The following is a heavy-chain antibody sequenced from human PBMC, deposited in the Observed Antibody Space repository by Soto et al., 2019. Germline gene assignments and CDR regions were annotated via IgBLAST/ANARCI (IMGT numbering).Heavy chain of an antibody. V-gene: IGHV4-34*01. CDR2: MNHSGDM. J-gene: IGHJ4*02. Sequence: SETLSLTCAVSDGSFSGYFWTWIRQTPGKGLEWIGEMNHSGDMNYNPSLWSRVIMSVDTSKKEFYLTLSSVTAADTAVYYCVRGEPGARLANWGQGTLVTVSS. CDR3: VRGEPGARLAN. CDR1: DGSFSGYF. D-gene: IGHD7-27*01.